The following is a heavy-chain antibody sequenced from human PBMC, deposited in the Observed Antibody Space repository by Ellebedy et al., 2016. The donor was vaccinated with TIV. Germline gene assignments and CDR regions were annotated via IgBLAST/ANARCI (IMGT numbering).Heavy chain of an antibody. D-gene: IGHD5-24*01. V-gene: IGHV1-2*02. J-gene: IGHJ3*01. CDR1: GYTFSGFY. CDR2: INPKSGGT. CDR3: ARDMVVDDYNYGAFDV. Sequence: ASVKVSCKAFGYTFSGFYIHWVRQAPGQGLEWMGWINPKSGGTNYAQHFRGRVTMTRDTSISTVYMEMTSLTSDDTAVYYCARDMVVDDYNYGAFDVWGQGTLVTVSS.